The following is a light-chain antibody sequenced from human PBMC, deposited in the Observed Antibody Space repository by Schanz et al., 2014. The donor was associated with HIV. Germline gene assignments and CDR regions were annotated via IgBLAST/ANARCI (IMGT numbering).Light chain of an antibody. Sequence: QSALTQPPSASGSPGQSVNISCTGTSSDVGGYYYVSWYQQHPGKAPKLMIYEVSKRPSGVPDRFSGSKSGNTASLTVSGLQAEDEADYYCAAWDDSLNGDVVFGGGTKLTVL. V-gene: IGLV2-8*01. CDR1: SSDVGGYYY. J-gene: IGLJ2*01. CDR3: AAWDDSLNGDVV. CDR2: EVS.